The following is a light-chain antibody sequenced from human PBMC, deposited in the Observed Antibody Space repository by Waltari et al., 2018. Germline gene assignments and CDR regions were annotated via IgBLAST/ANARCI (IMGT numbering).Light chain of an antibody. Sequence: QSALTQPASVSGSPGQSITLSCTASSSNLARFHLVSWYQQHDAKPPKLIIYEGAKRPSGVSNRFSGSKSGNTASLTISGLQAEDEADYYCCSYADNRVFGGGTKLTVL. J-gene: IGLJ3*02. CDR2: EGA. CDR3: CSYADNRV. V-gene: IGLV2-23*01. CDR1: SSNLARFHL.